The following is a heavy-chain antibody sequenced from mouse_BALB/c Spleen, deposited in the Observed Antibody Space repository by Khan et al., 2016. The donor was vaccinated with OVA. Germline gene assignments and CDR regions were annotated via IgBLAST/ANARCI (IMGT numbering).Heavy chain of an antibody. D-gene: IGHD2-13*01. J-gene: IGHJ3*01. CDR3: ERGYYGDPLYY. Sequence: EVELVESGGGVVQPGGSLKLSCAASGFTFSDYYMYWVRQTPEKRLEWVATISDGGSYTYYPDSVKGRFTISRDDAKNNLYLQMSSLKSEDTAIYYCERGYYGDPLYYWGQGTLVTVSA. V-gene: IGHV5-4*02. CDR1: GFTFSDYY. CDR2: ISDGGSYT.